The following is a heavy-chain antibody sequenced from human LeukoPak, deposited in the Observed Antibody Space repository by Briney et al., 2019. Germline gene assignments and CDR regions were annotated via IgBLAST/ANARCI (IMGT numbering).Heavy chain of an antibody. D-gene: IGHD4-17*01. J-gene: IGHJ4*02. CDR1: RYSFTSYW. CDR3: ARAEVDYGDYAMDFDY. Sequence: GESLKISCKGSRYSFTSYWIGWVRQMPGKGLEWMGIIYPGDSDTRYSPSFQGQVTISADKSISTAYLQWSSLKASDTAMYYCARAEVDYGDYAMDFDYWGQGTPVTVSS. V-gene: IGHV5-51*01. CDR2: IYPGDSDT.